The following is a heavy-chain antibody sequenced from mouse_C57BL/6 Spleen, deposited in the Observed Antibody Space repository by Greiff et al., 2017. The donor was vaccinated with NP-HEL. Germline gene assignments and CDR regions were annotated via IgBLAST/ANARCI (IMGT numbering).Heavy chain of an antibody. V-gene: IGHV5-16*01. CDR1: GFTFSDYY. CDR2: INYDGSST. J-gene: IGHJ2*01. D-gene: IGHD3-2*02. Sequence: EVKLVESEGGLVQPGSSMKLSCTASGFTFSDYYMAWVRQVPEKGLEWVANINYDGSSTYYLDSLKSRFIISRDNAKNILYLQMSSLKSEDTATYYCARVRSGPFDYWGKGTTLTVSS. CDR3: ARVRSGPFDY.